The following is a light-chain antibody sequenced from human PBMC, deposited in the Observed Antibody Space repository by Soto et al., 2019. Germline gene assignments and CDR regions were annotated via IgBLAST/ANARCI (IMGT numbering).Light chain of an antibody. CDR1: QTIGSW. V-gene: IGKV1-5*03. Sequence: DIQRTQSPSTLSGSVGDRVTITCRPSQTIGSWLAWYQQKPGKAPKVXIYKASTLKSGVPSRFSGSGSGTECTRTISSLQPDDVETDYCQHYNSYPEAFGQGTRLEIK. J-gene: IGKJ5*01. CDR3: QHYNSYPEA. CDR2: KAS.